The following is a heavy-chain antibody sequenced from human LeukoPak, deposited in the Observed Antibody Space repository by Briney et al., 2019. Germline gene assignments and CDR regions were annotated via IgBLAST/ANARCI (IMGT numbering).Heavy chain of an antibody. CDR1: GGSISSGGYS. CDR3: AISYGDYDWYFDL. V-gene: IGHV4-30-2*01. Sequence: SETLSLTCAVSGGSISSGGYSWSWIRQPPGKGLEWIGYIYHSGSTYYNPSLKSRVTISVDRSKNQFSLKLSSVTAADTAVYYCAISYGDYDWYFDLWGRGTLVTVSS. D-gene: IGHD4-17*01. CDR2: IYHSGST. J-gene: IGHJ2*01.